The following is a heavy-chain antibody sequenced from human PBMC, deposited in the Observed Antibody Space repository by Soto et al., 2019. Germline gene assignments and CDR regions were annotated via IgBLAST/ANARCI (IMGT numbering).Heavy chain of an antibody. CDR1: GFSLSNYW. D-gene: IGHD5-12*01. CDR2: INIDGSTT. CDR3: VRIRRGDGYTFGY. V-gene: IGHV3-74*01. Sequence: EVQLLESGGVLVQPGGSLRLSCAASGFSLSNYWMHWVRQAPGKGLVWVSRINIDGSTTTYADSVKGRFTISRDNAKNTLYLQMNSLRDEDTAVYYCVRIRRGDGYTFGYWGQGTLVTVSS. J-gene: IGHJ4*02.